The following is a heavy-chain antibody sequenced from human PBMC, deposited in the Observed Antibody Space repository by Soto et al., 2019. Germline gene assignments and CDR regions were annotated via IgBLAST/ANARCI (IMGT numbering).Heavy chain of an antibody. J-gene: IGHJ4*02. Sequence: QVQLVESGGGVVQPGGSLRLSCAASGFTFSSYGMHWVRQAPGKGLDWVAVIWYDGSNTYYADSVKGRFTISRDNSKNTLYLQMNRLRAEDTAVYYCARDQLYSSSWFDYWGQGTLVTVSS. CDR1: GFTFSSYG. V-gene: IGHV3-33*01. CDR2: IWYDGSNT. D-gene: IGHD6-13*01. CDR3: ARDQLYSSSWFDY.